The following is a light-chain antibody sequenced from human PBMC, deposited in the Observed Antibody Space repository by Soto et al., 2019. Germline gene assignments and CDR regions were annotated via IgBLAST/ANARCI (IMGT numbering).Light chain of an antibody. CDR1: QGISNR. CDR3: QNYNSAPPAGA. V-gene: IGKV1-27*01. J-gene: IGKJ4*01. CDR2: ETS. Sequence: DIKMTQSPSSLSASVGDRVSITCRASQGISNRLAWYQQKPGKVPKLLIYETSTLQSGVPSRFSGSGSGTDITLTISSLQPEDVATYYCQNYNSAPPAGAFGGGTKVEIK.